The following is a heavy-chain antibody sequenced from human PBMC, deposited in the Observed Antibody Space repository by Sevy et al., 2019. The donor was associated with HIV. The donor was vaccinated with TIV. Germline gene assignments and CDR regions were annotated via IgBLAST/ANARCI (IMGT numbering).Heavy chain of an antibody. Sequence: SETLSLTCTVSGGSISSYYWSWIRQPPGKGLEWIGYIYYSGSTNFNPSLKSRVTISVDTSKNQFSLKLSSVTAADTAVYYCARSHSSSWYVAIDPWGQGTLVTVSS. D-gene: IGHD6-13*01. CDR1: GGSISSYY. V-gene: IGHV4-59*01. CDR2: IYYSGST. J-gene: IGHJ5*02. CDR3: ARSHSSSWYVAIDP.